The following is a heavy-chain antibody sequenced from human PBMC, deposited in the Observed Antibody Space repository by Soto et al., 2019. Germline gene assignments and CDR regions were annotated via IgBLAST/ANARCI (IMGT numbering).Heavy chain of an antibody. J-gene: IGHJ4*02. V-gene: IGHV3-13*01. CDR1: GFNFFSYD. D-gene: IGHD1-26*01. CDR3: ARERDPYSDPWQDCDY. Sequence: EVQLVESGGGLVQPGGSLRLSCAASGFNFFSYDMHWVRQAPGKGLEWVSAISTSGATSYAGYVKGRFTISRENGRNSLYLQMNSLRAEDAAVYFCARERDPYSDPWQDCDYWGQGTLVTVSS. CDR2: ISTSGAT.